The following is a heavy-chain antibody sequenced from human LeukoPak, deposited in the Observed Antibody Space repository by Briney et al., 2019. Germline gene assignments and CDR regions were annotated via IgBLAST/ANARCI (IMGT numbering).Heavy chain of an antibody. CDR3: ARDSGYDLRVLDYYGMDV. CDR1: GYTFTSYY. D-gene: IGHD5-12*01. Sequence: ASVTVSCKASGYTFTSYYMHWVRQAPGQGLEWMGIINPSGGSTSYAQKFQGRVTMTRDTSTSTVYMEVSSLRSEDTAVYYCARDSGYDLRVLDYYGMDVWGQGTTVTVSS. V-gene: IGHV1-46*01. J-gene: IGHJ6*02. CDR2: INPSGGST.